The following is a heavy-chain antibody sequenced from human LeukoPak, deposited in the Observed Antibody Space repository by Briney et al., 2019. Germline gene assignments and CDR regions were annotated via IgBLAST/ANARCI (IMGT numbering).Heavy chain of an antibody. CDR3: ARVENGY. CDR1: GGSFSGYY. J-gene: IGHJ4*02. Sequence: SETLSLTCAVYGGSFSGYYWSWIRQPPGKGLEWIGEINHSGSTNYNPSLRSRVTISVDTSKNQCSLKLSSVTAADTAVYYCARVENGYWGQGTLVTVSS. V-gene: IGHV4-34*01. D-gene: IGHD2-8*01. CDR2: INHSGST.